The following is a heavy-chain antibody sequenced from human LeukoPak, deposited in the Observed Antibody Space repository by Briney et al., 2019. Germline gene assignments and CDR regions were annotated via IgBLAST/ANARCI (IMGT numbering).Heavy chain of an antibody. CDR2: ISGSGGST. J-gene: IGHJ4*02. Sequence: GGSLRLSCAASGFTFSSYAMSWVRQAPGKGLEWVSAISGSGGSTYYADSVKGRFTISRDNSKNTLYLQMNSLRAEDTAVYYCAKDRVPAGFGELFVFDYWGQGTLVTVSS. D-gene: IGHD3-10*01. CDR1: GFTFSSYA. V-gene: IGHV3-23*01. CDR3: AKDRVPAGFGELFVFDY.